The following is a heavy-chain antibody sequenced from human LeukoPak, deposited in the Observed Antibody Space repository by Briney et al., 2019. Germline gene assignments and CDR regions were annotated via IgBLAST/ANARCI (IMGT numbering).Heavy chain of an antibody. J-gene: IGHJ4*02. CDR3: AKRDEMRITMIVVVSFDY. CDR1: GFTFSSYA. D-gene: IGHD3-22*01. V-gene: IGHV3-23*01. Sequence: GGSLRLSCAASGFTFSSYAMSWVCQAPGKGLEWVSAISRSGGSTYYADSVKGRITISRDNYKNTLYLQMNSLRAEDTAVYYCAKRDEMRITMIVVVSFDYWGQGTLVTVSS. CDR2: ISRSGGST.